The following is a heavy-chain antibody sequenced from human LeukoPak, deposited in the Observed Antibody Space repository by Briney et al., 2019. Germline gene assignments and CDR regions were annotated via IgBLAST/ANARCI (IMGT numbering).Heavy chain of an antibody. D-gene: IGHD5-18*01. CDR2: IIPILGIA. CDR3: ARDLMDTAMWEFDY. Sequence: ASVKVSCKASGGTFSSYAISWVRQAPGQGLEWMGRIIPILGIANYAQKFQGRVTITADKSTSTAYMELSSLRPEDTAVYYCARDLMDTAMWEFDYWGQGTLVTVSS. J-gene: IGHJ4*02. CDR1: GGTFSSYA. V-gene: IGHV1-69*04.